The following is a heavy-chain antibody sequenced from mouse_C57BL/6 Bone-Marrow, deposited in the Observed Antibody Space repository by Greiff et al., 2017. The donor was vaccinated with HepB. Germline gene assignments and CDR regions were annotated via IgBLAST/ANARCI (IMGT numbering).Heavy chain of an antibody. CDR1: GFTFSSYA. D-gene: IGHD2-1*01. V-gene: IGHV5-4*01. CDR2: ISDGGSYT. Sequence: EVKLVESGGGLVKPGGSLKLSCAASGFTFSSYAMSWVRQTPEKRLEWVATISDGGSYTYYPDNVKGRFTISRDNAKNNLYLQMSHLKSEDTAMYYCAREDGNYFGDYWGQGTSVTVSS. J-gene: IGHJ4*01. CDR3: AREDGNYFGDY.